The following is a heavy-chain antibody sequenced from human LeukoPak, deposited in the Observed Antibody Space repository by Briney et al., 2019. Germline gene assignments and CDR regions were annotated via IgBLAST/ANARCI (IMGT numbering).Heavy chain of an antibody. CDR3: ARAYCGGDCSDGYYGMDV. D-gene: IGHD2-21*02. Sequence: GEPLKISCKGSGYSFTSYWIGWVRQMPGKGLEWMGIIYPGDSDTRYSPSFQGQVTISADKSISTAYLQWSSLKASDTAMYYCARAYCGGDCSDGYYGMDVWGQGTLVTVSS. J-gene: IGHJ6*02. V-gene: IGHV5-51*01. CDR2: IYPGDSDT. CDR1: GYSFTSYW.